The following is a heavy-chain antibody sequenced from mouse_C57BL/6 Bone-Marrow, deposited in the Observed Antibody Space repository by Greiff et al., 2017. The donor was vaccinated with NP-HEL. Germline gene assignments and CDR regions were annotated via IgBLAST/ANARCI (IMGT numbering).Heavy chain of an antibody. D-gene: IGHD2-3*01. V-gene: IGHV3-8*01. CDR2: ISYSGST. Sequence: DVKLVESGPGLAKPSQTLSLTCSVTGYSITSDYWNWIRKFPGNKLEYMGYISYSGSTYYNPSLKSRISITRDTSKNQYYLQLNSVTTEDTATCYCAAAMSPCAMDYWGKGTSVTVSS. CDR1: GYSITSDY. J-gene: IGHJ4*01. CDR3: AAAMSPCAMDY.